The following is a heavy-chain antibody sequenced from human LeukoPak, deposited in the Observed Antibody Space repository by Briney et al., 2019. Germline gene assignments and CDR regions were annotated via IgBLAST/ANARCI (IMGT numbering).Heavy chain of an antibody. V-gene: IGHV3-13*01. J-gene: IGHJ2*01. CDR1: GFTLRSYD. Sequence: GGSLRLSCAASGFTLRSYDVSWVRQAPGKGLEWVSAFGSAGDTYYPGAVKGRFTISRDYAKNSLFLQMNSLRAGDTAVYFCVRGALPGDNWYFDLWGRGTLVTVSS. CDR2: FGSAGDT. CDR3: VRGALPGDNWYFDL.